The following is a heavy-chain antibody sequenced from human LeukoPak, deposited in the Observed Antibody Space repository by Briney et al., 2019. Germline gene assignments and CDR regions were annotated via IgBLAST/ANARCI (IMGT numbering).Heavy chain of an antibody. Sequence: GGSLRLSCAASGFTFDTYWMTWVRQAPGKGLEWVANIKQDGSEKYYVDSVKGRFTISRDNAKNSLYLQMNSLRAEDTAVYYCTTDPQTIFGVPQPGYWGQGTLVTVSS. J-gene: IGHJ4*02. D-gene: IGHD3-3*01. CDR1: GFTFDTYW. CDR3: TTDPQTIFGVPQPGY. V-gene: IGHV3-7*03. CDR2: IKQDGSEK.